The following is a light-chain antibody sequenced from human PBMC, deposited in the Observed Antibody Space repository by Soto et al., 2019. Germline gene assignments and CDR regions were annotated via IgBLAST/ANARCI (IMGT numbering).Light chain of an antibody. CDR3: QQDDSSPLT. CDR1: QGVTSSY. Sequence: EIVLTQSPGTLSLSPGERATLSCRASQGVTSSYLAWYQQKPGQEPRLLIYGASIRATGIPDRFSGSGSGTDFALTISRLEPEDVAVYYCQQDDSSPLTFGGGTKVEIK. CDR2: GAS. J-gene: IGKJ4*01. V-gene: IGKV3-20*01.